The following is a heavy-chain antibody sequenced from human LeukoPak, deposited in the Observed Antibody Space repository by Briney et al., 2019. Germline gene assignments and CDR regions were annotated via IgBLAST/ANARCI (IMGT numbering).Heavy chain of an antibody. J-gene: IGHJ4*02. CDR2: IYTSGST. CDR3: ARDAGSGWYYFDY. D-gene: IGHD6-19*01. Sequence: SGTLSLTCTVSGGSISSSSYYWGWIRQPPGKGLEWIGRIYTSGSTNYNPSLKSRVTISVDTSKNQFSLKLSSVTAADTAVYYCARDAGSGWYYFDYWGQGTLVTVSS. CDR1: GGSISSSSYY. V-gene: IGHV4-39*07.